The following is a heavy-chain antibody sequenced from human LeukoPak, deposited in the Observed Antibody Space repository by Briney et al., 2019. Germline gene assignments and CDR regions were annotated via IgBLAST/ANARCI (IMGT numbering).Heavy chain of an antibody. D-gene: IGHD3-22*01. J-gene: IGHJ4*02. CDR3: AKRGVVIRVILVGFHKEAYYFDS. V-gene: IGHV3-23*01. CDR2: ISDSGGRT. Sequence: GGSLRLSCAVSGITLSNYGMSWVRQAPGKGLEWVAGISDSGGRTKYADSVKGRFTISRDNSKNTLYLQMNSLRAEDTAVYFCAKRGVVIRVILVGFHKEAYYFDSWGRGALVTVSS. CDR1: GITLSNYG.